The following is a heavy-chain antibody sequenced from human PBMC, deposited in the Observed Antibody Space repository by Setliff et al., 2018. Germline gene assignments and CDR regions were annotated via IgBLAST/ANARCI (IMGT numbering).Heavy chain of an antibody. D-gene: IGHD1-26*01. CDR1: GFTFSTYA. J-gene: IGHJ4*02. CDR3: AGDPPRSDWRLDS. V-gene: IGHV3-33*08. Sequence: PGGSLRLSCAASGFTFSTYAMHWVRQAPGKGLEWVGYIFYDGSEKYYADSGKGRFTISRDNSKNTVYLEINNLRADDTAVYYCAGDPPRSDWRLDSWGQGTLVTVSS. CDR2: IFYDGSEK.